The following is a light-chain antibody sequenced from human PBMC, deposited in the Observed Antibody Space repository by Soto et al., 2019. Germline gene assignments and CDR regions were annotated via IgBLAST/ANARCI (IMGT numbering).Light chain of an antibody. CDR2: GAS. V-gene: IGKV3-20*01. CDR1: QSVSNSY. CDR3: HQYASSPLT. J-gene: IGKJ1*01. Sequence: EIVLTQSPGSLSLSPGERATLSCRASQSVSNSYLAWYQQKPGLAPRLLIYGASSRATGIPDRFSGSGSGTDVTLTISRLEPEDFAVFYCHQYASSPLTFGQWTKVEIK.